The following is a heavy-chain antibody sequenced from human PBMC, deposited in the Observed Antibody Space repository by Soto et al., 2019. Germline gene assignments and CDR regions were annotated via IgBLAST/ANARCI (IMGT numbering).Heavy chain of an antibody. CDR1: GGSIRSYC. CDR3: AFGVSIVVSTRDLIDV. J-gene: IGHJ6*03. Sequence: SETLSLTCTVSGGSIRSYCWAWIRQPPGEGLEWIGCICNSGTTNYNPSLKSRVAISIDSQKSQFSLQLSSVTVADTAFYYCAFGVSIVVSTRDLIDVRARGTTVIVS. CDR2: ICNSGTT. V-gene: IGHV4-59*03. D-gene: IGHD3-22*01.